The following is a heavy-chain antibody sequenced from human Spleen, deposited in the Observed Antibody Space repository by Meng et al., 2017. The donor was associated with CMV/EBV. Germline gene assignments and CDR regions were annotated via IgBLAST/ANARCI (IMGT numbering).Heavy chain of an antibody. Sequence: GESLKISCAASGFIFSSYEMNWVRQAPGKGLEWVSYISHNGKSIYYGDSVKGRFTNSRDNAKNSLFLQMNTLRAEDTAVYYCARVGLWFGEFSFDYWGQGALVTVSS. D-gene: IGHD3-10*01. CDR3: ARVGLWFGEFSFDY. J-gene: IGHJ4*02. V-gene: IGHV3-48*03. CDR1: GFIFSSYE. CDR2: ISHNGKSI.